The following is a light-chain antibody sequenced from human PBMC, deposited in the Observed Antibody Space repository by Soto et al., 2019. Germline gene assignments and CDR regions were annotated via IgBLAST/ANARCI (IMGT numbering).Light chain of an antibody. Sequence: QSVLTQPPSASGSPGQSVTISCTGTRDDVGGYNYVSWFQHHPGKAPKLMIYEVYKRPSGVPARFSGSKSDNTASLTVSGLQAGDEAIYYCSSYVTSNVVVFGGGTKLTVL. J-gene: IGLJ2*01. CDR3: SSYVTSNVVV. CDR1: RDDVGGYNY. V-gene: IGLV2-8*01. CDR2: EVY.